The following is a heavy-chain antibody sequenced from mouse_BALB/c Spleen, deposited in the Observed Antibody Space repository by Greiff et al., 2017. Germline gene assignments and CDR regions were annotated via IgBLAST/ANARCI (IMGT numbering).Heavy chain of an antibody. CDR2: IWSGGST. CDR3: ARNRVTLYGSSYEEYFDV. D-gene: IGHD1-1*01. V-gene: IGHV2-2*02. CDR1: GFSLTSYG. Sequence: VQLQQSGPGLVQPSQSLSITCTVSGFSLTSYGVHWVRQSPGKGLEWLGVIWSGGSTDYNAAFISRLSISKDNSKSQVFFKMNSLQANDTAIYYCARNRVTLYGSSYEEYFDVWGAGTTVTVSS. J-gene: IGHJ1*01.